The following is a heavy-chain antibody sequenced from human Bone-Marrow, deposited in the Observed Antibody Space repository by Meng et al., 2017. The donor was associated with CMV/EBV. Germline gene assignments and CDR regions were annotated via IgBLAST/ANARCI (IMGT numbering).Heavy chain of an antibody. CDR3: ARGPKRSYYYGMDV. D-gene: IGHD4-17*01. V-gene: IGHV1-2*02. CDR1: GYTFTGYY. J-gene: IGHJ6*02. Sequence: ASVMVSCKPVGYTFTGYYMHWVRQAPGQGLEWMGWINPNSGVTNYAQKFQGRVSMTRNTSISTAFMELSSLKSEETAVYYCARGPKRSYYYGMDVWGQGTTVTVSS. CDR2: INPNSGVT.